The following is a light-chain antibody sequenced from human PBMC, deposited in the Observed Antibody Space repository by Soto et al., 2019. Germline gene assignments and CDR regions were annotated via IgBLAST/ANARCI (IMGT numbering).Light chain of an antibody. CDR2: EVS. CDR3: SSYTSSGIYV. Sequence: QSALTQPASVSGSPGQSITISCTGTSSDVGGYNYVSWYQQHPGKAPKLMIYEVSNRPSGISTRFSGSKSGNTASLIISGLQAEDEADYYCSSYTSSGIYVFGTGTKGTVL. CDR1: SSDVGGYNY. J-gene: IGLJ1*01. V-gene: IGLV2-14*01.